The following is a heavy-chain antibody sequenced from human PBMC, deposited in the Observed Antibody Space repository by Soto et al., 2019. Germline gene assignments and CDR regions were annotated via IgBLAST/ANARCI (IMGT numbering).Heavy chain of an antibody. D-gene: IGHD1-26*01. Sequence: EVQLVESGGGLVQPGGSLRLSCAASGFTFSEHYMDWVRQAPGQGLEWIGRIKNKANSYSTEYAASVQGRFTISRDDSKNSLYIQMNSLKTDDTAVYYCARIRLVGGTNRDRYFEYWGQGTLVTVSS. V-gene: IGHV3-72*01. CDR1: GFTFSEHY. CDR3: ARIRLVGGTNRDRYFEY. J-gene: IGHJ4*02. CDR2: IKNKANSYST.